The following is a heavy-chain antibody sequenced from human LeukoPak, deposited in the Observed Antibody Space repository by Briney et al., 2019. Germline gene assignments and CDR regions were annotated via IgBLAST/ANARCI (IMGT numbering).Heavy chain of an antibody. CDR3: ARDKGYYDTSGSLFIF. J-gene: IGHJ4*02. D-gene: IGHD3-22*01. V-gene: IGHV3-7*03. CDR1: GFTFSRYW. CDR2: IKQDGSET. Sequence: PGGSLRLSCAASGFTFSRYWMSWVRQAPRKGLEWVANIKQDGSETYCVDSVKGRFTISRDNARNSLCLQMNSLRAEDTAVYYCARDKGYYDTSGSLFIFGGQGTLVTVSS.